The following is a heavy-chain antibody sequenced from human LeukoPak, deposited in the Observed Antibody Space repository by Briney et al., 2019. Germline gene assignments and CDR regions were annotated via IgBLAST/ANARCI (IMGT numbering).Heavy chain of an antibody. Sequence: GGSLRLSCAASGFTFDDYGMSWVRQVPGKGLEWVSGINWNGGSTGYADSVKGRFTISRDNAKNSLYLQMNSLRAEDTALYHCARVSNGYYGSGSYRGWFDPWGQGTLVTVSS. CDR2: INWNGGST. CDR3: ARVSNGYYGSGSYRGWFDP. J-gene: IGHJ5*02. D-gene: IGHD3-10*01. CDR1: GFTFDDYG. V-gene: IGHV3-20*01.